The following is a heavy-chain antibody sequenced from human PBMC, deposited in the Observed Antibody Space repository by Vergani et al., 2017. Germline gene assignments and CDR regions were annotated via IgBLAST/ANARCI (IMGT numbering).Heavy chain of an antibody. CDR3: TTHWAVVASNNLFDP. CDR1: NDSVSNTFYY. D-gene: IGHD2-15*01. V-gene: IGHV4-39*01. Sequence: QVQLQESGPGLVKPSETLSLTCTVSNDSVSNTFYYWGWIRQTPGKGLEWIGSIYYSGSTYYNPSLESRVTMSVDTSKSQFSLKLSSVTAADTAVYYCTTHWAVVASNNLFDPWGQGTLVTVSS. CDR2: IYYSGST. J-gene: IGHJ5*02.